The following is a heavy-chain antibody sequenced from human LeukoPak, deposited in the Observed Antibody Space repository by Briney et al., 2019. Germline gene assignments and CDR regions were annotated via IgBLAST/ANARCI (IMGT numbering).Heavy chain of an antibody. CDR2: IYYSGST. Sequence: SETLSLTCTVSGGSISSYYWSWIRQPPGKGLEWIGYIYYSGSTNYNPSLKSRVTIPVDTSKNQFSLKLSSVTAADTAVYYCARVPILNSSGWEYYYYYMDVWGKGTTVTISS. CDR1: GGSISSYY. V-gene: IGHV4-59*01. CDR3: ARVPILNSSGWEYYYYYMDV. J-gene: IGHJ6*03. D-gene: IGHD6-19*01.